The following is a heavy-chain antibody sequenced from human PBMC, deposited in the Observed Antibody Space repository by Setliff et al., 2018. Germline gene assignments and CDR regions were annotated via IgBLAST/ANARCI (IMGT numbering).Heavy chain of an antibody. CDR1: GFSFSNCW. J-gene: IGHJ4*02. Sequence: GGSLRLSCAASGFSFSNCWVSWVRQAPGKGLEWLASINPHASEKYYVDSVKGRFTISRDNAKNSLSLQMNSLRTEDTAVYYCSGAGTCSYWGQGTLVTVSS. CDR2: INPHASEK. V-gene: IGHV3-7*01. CDR3: SGAGTCSY. D-gene: IGHD3-10*02.